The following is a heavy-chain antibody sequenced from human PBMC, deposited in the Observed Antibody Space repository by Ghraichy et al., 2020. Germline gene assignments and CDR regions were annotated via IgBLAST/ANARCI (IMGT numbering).Heavy chain of an antibody. CDR1: GGSISGYY. V-gene: IGHV4-59*08. Sequence: SETLSLTCSVSGGSISGYYWTWIRQSPGKGLELIGHIYYSGRTNYNPSLKSRVSMSVDTSKNQFSLKLDSVTAADTAMYYCTRRAEYSSGFSTFSYVDYWGQGNLVTVSS. CDR2: IYYSGRT. D-gene: IGHD5-18*01. J-gene: IGHJ4*02. CDR3: TRRAEYSSGFSTFSYVDY.